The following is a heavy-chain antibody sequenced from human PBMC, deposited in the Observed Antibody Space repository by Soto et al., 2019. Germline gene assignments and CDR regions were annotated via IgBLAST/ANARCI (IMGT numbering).Heavy chain of an antibody. D-gene: IGHD2-8*01. CDR3: AKFRYANYYHAMDV. CDR1: GFTFSSHA. V-gene: IGHV3-23*01. Sequence: GSLRLSCAAPGFTFSSHAMSWVRQAPGKGLEWVSGISGSGGSTYYADSVKGRFTISRDNSKNTLFLQMNSLRPDDTAVYYCAKFRYANYYHAMDVWGQGTTVTVSS. CDR2: ISGSGGST. J-gene: IGHJ6*02.